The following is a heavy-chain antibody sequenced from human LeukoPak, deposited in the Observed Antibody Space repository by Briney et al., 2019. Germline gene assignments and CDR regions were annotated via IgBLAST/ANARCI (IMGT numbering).Heavy chain of an antibody. CDR2: INNDGSTT. CDR3: AGVGQQLFFDY. Sequence: GGSLRLSCAASGFTFGSSWMHWVRQAQGKGLVWVSHINNDGSTTSYADFVKGRFTISRDNAKNTLYLQMNSLRAEDTAVYYCAGVGQQLFFDYWGQGTLVTVSS. J-gene: IGHJ4*02. CDR1: GFTFGSSW. V-gene: IGHV3-74*01. D-gene: IGHD6-13*01.